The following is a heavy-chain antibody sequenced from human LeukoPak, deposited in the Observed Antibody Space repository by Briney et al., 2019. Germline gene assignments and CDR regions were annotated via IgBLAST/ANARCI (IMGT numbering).Heavy chain of an antibody. V-gene: IGHV1-69*13. D-gene: IGHD1-26*01. CDR2: IIPIFGTA. CDR3: ARLPSGSYYRNEDY. J-gene: IGHJ4*02. Sequence: ASVKVSCKASGGTFSSYAISWVRQAPGQGLEWMGGIIPIFGTATYAQKFQGRVTITADESTSTAYMELSSLRSEDTAVYYCARLPSGSYYRNEDYWGQGTLVTVSS. CDR1: GGTFSSYA.